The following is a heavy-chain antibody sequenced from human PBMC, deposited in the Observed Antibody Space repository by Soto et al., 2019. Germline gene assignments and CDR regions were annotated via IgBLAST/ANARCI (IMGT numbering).Heavy chain of an antibody. CDR3: ARARLRAVYAFDI. Sequence: PSETLSLTCTVSGGSISSGAYSWSWIRQRPGKGLEWIGYIYFSGSTYYSPSLKSRLSISLDTSNNQFSLRLSSVTAADTAIYYCARARLRAVYAFDIWGQGTMVTVS. J-gene: IGHJ3*02. V-gene: IGHV4-31*03. D-gene: IGHD4-17*01. CDR2: IYFSGST. CDR1: GGSISSGAYS.